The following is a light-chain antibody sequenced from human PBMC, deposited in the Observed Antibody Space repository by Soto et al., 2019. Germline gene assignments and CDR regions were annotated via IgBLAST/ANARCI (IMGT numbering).Light chain of an antibody. V-gene: IGKV3-15*01. J-gene: IGKJ1*01. CDR3: QQYNRWPSWT. Sequence: EIVMTQSPRTLSVSPGERATLSCRASHSVSSDLAWYQQKPGQAPRLLIYGASTRATGIPVRFSGSGSGTEFTLTISSLQSEDSAVYYCQQYNRWPSWTFGQGTKVEIK. CDR2: GAS. CDR1: HSVSSD.